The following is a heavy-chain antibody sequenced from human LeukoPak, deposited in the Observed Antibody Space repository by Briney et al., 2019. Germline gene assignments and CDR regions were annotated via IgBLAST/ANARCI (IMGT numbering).Heavy chain of an antibody. CDR3: ARVREYYDYVWGSYRLFDY. D-gene: IGHD3-16*02. Sequence: HPGGSLRLSCAASGFTFSSYWMSWVRQAPGKGLEWVANIKQDGGETFYVDSVKGRFTISRDNAKNSLYLQMNSLRAEDTAVYYCARVREYYDYVWGSYRLFDYWGQGTLVTVSS. CDR1: GFTFSSYW. J-gene: IGHJ4*02. V-gene: IGHV3-7*01. CDR2: IKQDGGET.